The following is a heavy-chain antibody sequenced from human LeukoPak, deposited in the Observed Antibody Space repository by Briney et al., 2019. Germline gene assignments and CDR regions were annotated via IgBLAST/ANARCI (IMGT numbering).Heavy chain of an antibody. J-gene: IGHJ3*02. D-gene: IGHD2-21*02. CDR3: ARAMVVTAIPLDAFDI. V-gene: IGHV3-11*01. CDR1: GSTFSDYY. CDR2: ISSRSGSVK. Sequence: GGSLRLSCAASGSTFSDYYIHWIRQAPGKGLEWVSFISSRSGSVKYYADSVKGRFTISRDNAKNSLYLQMNSLRAEDTAVCYCARAMVVTAIPLDAFDIWGQGTLVTVSS.